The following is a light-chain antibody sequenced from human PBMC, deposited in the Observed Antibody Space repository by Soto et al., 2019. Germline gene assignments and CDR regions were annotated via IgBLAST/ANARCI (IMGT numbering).Light chain of an antibody. CDR3: SSYTSSSPFYV. V-gene: IGLV2-14*01. CDR2: EVS. CDR1: SSDVGGYNY. J-gene: IGLJ1*01. Sequence: LTQPASVSGSPGQSITISCTGTSSDVGGYNYVSWYQQHPGKAPKLMIYEVSNRPSGVSNRFSGSKSGNTASLTISGLQAEDEADYYCSSYTSSSPFYVFGTGTKVTVL.